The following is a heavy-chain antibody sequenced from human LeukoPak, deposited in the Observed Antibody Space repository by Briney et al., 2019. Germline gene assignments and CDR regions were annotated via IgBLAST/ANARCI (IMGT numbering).Heavy chain of an antibody. J-gene: IGHJ3*02. D-gene: IGHD6-19*01. CDR2: MNPNSGNT. CDR1: GYTFTSYD. Sequence: ASVKVSCKASGYTFTSYDINWVRQATGQGREWMGWMNPNSGNTGYAQKFQGRVTMTRNTSISTAYMELSSLRSEDTAVYYCARFKHSSGWYPLTPPDAFDIWGQGTMVTVSS. V-gene: IGHV1-8*01. CDR3: ARFKHSSGWYPLTPPDAFDI.